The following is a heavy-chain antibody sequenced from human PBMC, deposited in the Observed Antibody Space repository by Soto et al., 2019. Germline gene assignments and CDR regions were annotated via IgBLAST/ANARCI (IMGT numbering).Heavy chain of an antibody. CDR1: GFTFSSYA. Sequence: TGGSLRLSCAASGFTFSSYAMSWVRQAPGKGLEWVSAISGSGGSTYYADSVKGRFTISRDNSKNTLYLQMNSLRAEDTAVYYCAKEGVQRDIVVVPAASLYYYGMDVWGQGTTVTVSS. CDR2: ISGSGGST. D-gene: IGHD2-2*01. CDR3: AKEGVQRDIVVVPAASLYYYGMDV. J-gene: IGHJ6*02. V-gene: IGHV3-23*01.